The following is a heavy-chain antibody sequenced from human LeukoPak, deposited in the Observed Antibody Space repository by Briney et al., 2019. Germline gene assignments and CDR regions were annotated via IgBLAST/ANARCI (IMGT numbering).Heavy chain of an antibody. CDR2: IRSKANSYAT. CDR3: TTRLQHHFDY. Sequence: GGSLRLSCAASGFTFSGSSMHWVRQASGKGLEWVGRIRSKANSYATAYAASVKGRFTVSRDDSKNTAYLQMDSLRAEDTAVYYCTTRLQHHFDYWGQGTQVTVSS. D-gene: IGHD2-15*01. V-gene: IGHV3-73*01. J-gene: IGHJ4*02. CDR1: GFTFSGSS.